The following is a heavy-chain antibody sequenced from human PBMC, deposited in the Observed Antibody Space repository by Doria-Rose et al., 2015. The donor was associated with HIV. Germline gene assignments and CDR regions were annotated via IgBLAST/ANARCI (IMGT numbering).Heavy chain of an antibody. D-gene: IGHD2-15*01. J-gene: IGHJ2*01. V-gene: IGHV1-69*04. Sequence: SVKVSCKASGGAFSSYAISWVRQAPGQGLEWMGRIIPILGIANYAQKFQGRVTITADKSTSTAYMELSSLRSEVTAVYYCARDPGYCSGGSCSWYFDLWGRGTLVTVSS. CDR1: GGAFSSYA. CDR3: ARDPGYCSGGSCSWYFDL. CDR2: IIPILGIA.